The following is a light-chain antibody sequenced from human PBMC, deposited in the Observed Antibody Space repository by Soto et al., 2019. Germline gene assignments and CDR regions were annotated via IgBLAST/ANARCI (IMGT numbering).Light chain of an antibody. CDR2: DVS. CDR1: SSDVGGYNY. CDR3: SSYTGSSTLNF. J-gene: IGLJ1*01. Sequence: QSVLTQPASVSGSPGQSITISCTGTSSDVGGYNYVSWYQQHPGKAPKLMIYDVSNRPSGVSNRFSGSKSGNTASLTISGLQAEDEANYYCSSYTGSSTLNFFGTGTKVTVL. V-gene: IGLV2-14*01.